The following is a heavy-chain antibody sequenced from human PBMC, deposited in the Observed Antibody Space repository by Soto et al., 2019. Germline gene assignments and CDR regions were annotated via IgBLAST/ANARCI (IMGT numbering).Heavy chain of an antibody. J-gene: IGHJ5*02. CDR3: ARRYCSSTSCLAGFDP. D-gene: IGHD2-2*01. CDR1: GGSFSGDH. CDR2: INHSGST. V-gene: IGHV4-34*01. Sequence: QVQLQQWGAGLLKSSETLSLTCAVYGGSFSGDHWTWIRQPPGKGLEWIGEINHSGSTNYNPSLNSLVTISVDTSKKQISLKLSSVTAADTALYYCARRYCSSTSCLAGFDPWGRGTLVTVSS.